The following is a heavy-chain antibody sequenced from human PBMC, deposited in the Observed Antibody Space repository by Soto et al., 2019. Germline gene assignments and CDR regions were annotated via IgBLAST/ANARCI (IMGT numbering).Heavy chain of an antibody. V-gene: IGHV4-34*01. Sequence: SETLSLTCAGYGRSFSYYHLSWIRPPQGKGLGWIGEINHSGSTNYNPSLKSRVTISVDTSKNQFSLKLSSVTAADTAVYYCARVGGRIAARQGYYYYGMDVWGQGTTVTVSS. D-gene: IGHD6-6*01. CDR3: ARVGGRIAARQGYYYYGMDV. CDR1: GRSFSYYH. J-gene: IGHJ6*02. CDR2: INHSGST.